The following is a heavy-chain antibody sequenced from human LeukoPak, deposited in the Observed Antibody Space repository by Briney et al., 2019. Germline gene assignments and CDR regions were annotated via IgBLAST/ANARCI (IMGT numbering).Heavy chain of an antibody. CDR2: INPNSGGT. J-gene: IGHJ4*02. Sequence: GVSVKVSCKASGYTFTGYYMHWVRQAPGQGLEWMGRINPNSGGTNYAQKFQARVTMTRDTSISTAYMELSSLRSEDTAVYYCAREQGNRRIAAAGKLGYFDYWGQGTLVTVSS. D-gene: IGHD6-13*01. CDR3: AREQGNRRIAAAGKLGYFDY. V-gene: IGHV1-2*06. CDR1: GYTFTGYY.